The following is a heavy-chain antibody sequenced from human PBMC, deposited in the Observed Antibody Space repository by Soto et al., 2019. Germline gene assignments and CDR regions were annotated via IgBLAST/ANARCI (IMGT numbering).Heavy chain of an antibody. V-gene: IGHV1-18*01. CDR2: ISAYNGNT. D-gene: IGHD3-22*01. J-gene: IGHJ4*02. CDR1: GYTFTSYG. Sequence: ASVKVSCKASGYTFTSYGISWVRQAPGQGLEWMGWISAYNGNTNYAQQLQGRVTMTTDTSTSTAYMELRSLRSDDTAVYYCARADPFLYYYDSSGSVGFDYWGQGTLVTVSS. CDR3: ARADPFLYYYDSSGSVGFDY.